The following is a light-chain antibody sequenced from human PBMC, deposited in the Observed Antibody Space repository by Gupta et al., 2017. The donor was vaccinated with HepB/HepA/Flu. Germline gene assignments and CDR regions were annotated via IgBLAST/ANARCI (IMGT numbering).Light chain of an antibody. Sequence: DIQMTQSPSTLSASVGDRVTITCRASQNISIWLAWYQQKPGKAPKLLIYRASSVESGVPSRFSGSGSGTEFTLTISSGQPDDFATYYCQHEDNSPFTFGRGTKVDIK. J-gene: IGKJ4*01. CDR1: QNISIW. CDR3: QHEDNSPFT. CDR2: RAS. V-gene: IGKV1-5*03.